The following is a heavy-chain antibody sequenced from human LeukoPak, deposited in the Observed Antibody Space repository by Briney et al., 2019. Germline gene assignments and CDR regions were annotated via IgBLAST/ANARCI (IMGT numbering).Heavy chain of an antibody. CDR2: ISGSTGNT. CDR1: GYSFTGYG. Sequence: ASVKVSCKASGYSFTGYGITWVREAPGQGPEWMGWISGSTGNTHYAQNVQGRVTMTTDTATSTAYMELRSLGSDDTAVYYCARVGRDCSSINCYWEDWFDPWGQGTLVIVS. CDR3: ARVGRDCSSINCYWEDWFDP. D-gene: IGHD2-2*01. V-gene: IGHV1-18*01. J-gene: IGHJ5*02.